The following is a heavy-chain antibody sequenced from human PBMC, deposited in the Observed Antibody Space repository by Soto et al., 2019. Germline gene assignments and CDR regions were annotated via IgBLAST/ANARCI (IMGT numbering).Heavy chain of an antibody. CDR1: GGSISSYY. V-gene: IGHV4-59*01. J-gene: IGHJ6*02. CDR3: ARGYYYGSGSYMYYYGMDV. CDR2: IYYSGST. Sequence: PSETLSLTCTVSGGSISSYYWSWIRQPPGKGLEWIGYIYYSGSTNYNPPLKGRVTISVDTSKNQFSLKLSSVTAADTAVYYCARGYYYGSGSYMYYYGMDVWGQGTTVTVSS. D-gene: IGHD3-10*01.